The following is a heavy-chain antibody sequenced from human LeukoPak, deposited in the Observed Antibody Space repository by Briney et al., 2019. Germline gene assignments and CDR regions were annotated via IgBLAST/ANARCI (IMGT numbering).Heavy chain of an antibody. CDR1: APTVSSHW. V-gene: IGHV3-7*01. Sequence: GPSLTLSCAPSAPTVSSHWTSSARPPPGEGRGWVVYIKQEGREKYYVDSVKGRFTISRDHAKNSLYLQMNSLRAEDTAVYYCAREGRKSRGIDIVRKKGRGYYYMDVWGKGTTVTVSS. CDR3: AREGRKSRGIDIVRKKGRGYYYMDV. D-gene: IGHD2-15*01. J-gene: IGHJ6*03. CDR2: IKQEGREK.